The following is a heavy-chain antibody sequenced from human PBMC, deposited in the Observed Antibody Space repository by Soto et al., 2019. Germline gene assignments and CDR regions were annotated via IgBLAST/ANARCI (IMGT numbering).Heavy chain of an antibody. D-gene: IGHD4-4*01. CDR1: GFTFTDYA. CDR2: ISGIGGST. J-gene: IGHJ4*01. V-gene: IGHV3-23*01. CDR3: VKGERSRYSSMFDY. Sequence: GGSLRLSCAASGFTFTDYALSWVRQAPGKGLEWVATISGIGGSTYPADSVKGRLSISRDNSKNTLYLQMDSLRVEDSAVYYCVKGERSRYSSMFDYWGQGTRVTVSS.